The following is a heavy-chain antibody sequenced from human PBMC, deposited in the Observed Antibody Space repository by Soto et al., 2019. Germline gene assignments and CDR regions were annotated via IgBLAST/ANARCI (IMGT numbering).Heavy chain of an antibody. V-gene: IGHV4-59*01. CDR1: GGSISSYY. D-gene: IGHD3-22*01. J-gene: IGHJ5*02. Sequence: PSETLSLTCTVSGGSISSYYWSWIRQPPGKGLEWIGYIYYSGSTNYNPSLKSRVTISVDTSKNQFSLKLSSVTAADTAVYYCARVSIAGYYSENHNNWFAPWGQGTLVTVSS. CDR3: ARVSIAGYYSENHNNWFAP. CDR2: IYYSGST.